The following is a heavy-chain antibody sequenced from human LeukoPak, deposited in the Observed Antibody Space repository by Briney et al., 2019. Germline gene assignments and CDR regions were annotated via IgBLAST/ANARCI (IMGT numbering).Heavy chain of an antibody. CDR1: GYIFTTYW. CDR2: IYPGDSDT. V-gene: IGHV5-51*01. J-gene: IGHJ3*02. D-gene: IGHD2-21*02. CDR3: ARRVVVTATGAFDI. Sequence: GESLKISCKGSGYIFTTYWIAWVRQMPGKGLEWMGIIYPGDSDTRYSPSFQGQVTISADRSISTAYLQWSSLKASATAIYYCARRVVVTATGAFDIWGQGTMVTVSS.